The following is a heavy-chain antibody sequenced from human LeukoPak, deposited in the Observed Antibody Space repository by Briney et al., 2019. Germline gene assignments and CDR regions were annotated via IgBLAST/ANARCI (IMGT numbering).Heavy chain of an antibody. Sequence: GGSLRLSCAASGFTFISYAMNWVRQAPGKGLEWVSTISNSGGATYYADSVKGRFTISRDNSKNTLYLQMNSLRAEDTAVYYCAKDGPYYYDSSGYYFDYWGQGTLVTVSS. V-gene: IGHV3-23*01. CDR2: ISNSGGAT. CDR3: AKDGPYYYDSSGYYFDY. D-gene: IGHD3-22*01. CDR1: GFTFISYA. J-gene: IGHJ4*02.